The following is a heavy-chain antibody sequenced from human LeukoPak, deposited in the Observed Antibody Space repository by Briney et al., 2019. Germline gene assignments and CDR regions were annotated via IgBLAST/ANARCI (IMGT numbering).Heavy chain of an antibody. V-gene: IGHV3-7*01. CDR2: IKQDGSER. Sequence: GGSLRLSCAASGFTFSSYWMSWVRQAPGKGLEWGANIKQDGSERYYVDSVEGRFTTSRDNAKDSLYLQMNSLRAEDTAVYYCARDPYGGNSQGYWGQGTLVTVSS. D-gene: IGHD4-23*01. CDR3: ARDPYGGNSQGY. J-gene: IGHJ4*02. CDR1: GFTFSSYW.